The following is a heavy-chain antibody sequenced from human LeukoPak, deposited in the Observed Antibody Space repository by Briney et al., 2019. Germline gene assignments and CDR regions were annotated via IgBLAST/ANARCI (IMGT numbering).Heavy chain of an antibody. J-gene: IGHJ4*02. CDR2: IRRRSYSGTP. CDR3: SRDSHGDDVFDY. Sequence: GGSLRLSCKVSGFTFSDFAMTWVRQAPGKGLEWVGFIRRRSYSGTPGYAASVRGRFTISIDDSKNIDFLQMNNLKTEDTAIYYCSRDSHGDDVFDYWGQGAVVTVSS. CDR1: GFTFSDFA. V-gene: IGHV3-49*04. D-gene: IGHD3-3*01.